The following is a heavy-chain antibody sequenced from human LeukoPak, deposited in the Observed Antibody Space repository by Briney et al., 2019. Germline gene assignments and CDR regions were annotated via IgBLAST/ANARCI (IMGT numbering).Heavy chain of an antibody. D-gene: IGHD6-13*01. CDR3: ARGPTSSSWYGNRAFDI. V-gene: IGHV4-4*07. CDR1: GGSISSYY. J-gene: IGHJ3*02. CDR2: IYTSGST. Sequence: SETLSLTCTVSGGSISSYYWSWIRQPAGKGLEWIGRIYTSGSTNYNPSLKSRVTISVDTSKNQFSLKLSSVTAADTAVYYCARGPTSSSWYGNRAFDIWGQGTMVTVSS.